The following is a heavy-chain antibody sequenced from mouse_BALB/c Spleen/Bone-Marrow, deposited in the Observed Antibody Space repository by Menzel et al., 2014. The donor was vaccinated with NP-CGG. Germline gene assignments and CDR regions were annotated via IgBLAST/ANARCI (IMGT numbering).Heavy chain of an antibody. J-gene: IGHJ1*01. CDR3: ARGYGNYDYWYFDV. V-gene: IGHV1-31*01. Sequence: EVQLQQSGPELVKPGASVKISCKASGYSFTGYYMHWVKQSHVKSLEWIGRINPYNGATSYNQNFKDKASLTVDKSSSTAYMELHSLTSEDSAAYYCARGYGNYDYWYFDVWGAGTTVTVSS. D-gene: IGHD2-1*01. CDR2: INPYNGAT. CDR1: GYSFTGYY.